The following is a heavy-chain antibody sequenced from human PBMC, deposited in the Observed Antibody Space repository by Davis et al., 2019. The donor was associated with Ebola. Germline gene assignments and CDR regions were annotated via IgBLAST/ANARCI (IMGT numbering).Heavy chain of an antibody. CDR1: GGSFSGYY. Sequence: SETLSLTCAVYGGSFSGYYWSWIRQPPGKGLEWIGEIHHSGTTNYNPSLKSRITISVDTSKNQFSLKLKSVTAADTAVYYCASPGDYVRYFQHWGQGSLVTVSA. CDR3: ASPGDYVRYFQH. D-gene: IGHD4-17*01. V-gene: IGHV4-34*01. CDR2: IHHSGTT. J-gene: IGHJ1*01.